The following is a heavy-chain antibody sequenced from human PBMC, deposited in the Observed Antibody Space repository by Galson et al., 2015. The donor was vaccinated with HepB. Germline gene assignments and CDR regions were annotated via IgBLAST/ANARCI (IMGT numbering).Heavy chain of an antibody. CDR3: ARTYYYDSSGYSRRGVGAFDI. Sequence: LSLTCTVSGGSISSSTYYWGWIRQPPGKGLEWIGSIYYSGGTYYNPSLKGRVTISVDTSKNQFSLKLSSVTAADTAVYYCARTYYYDSSGYSRRGVGAFDIWGQGTMVTVSS. J-gene: IGHJ3*02. CDR1: GGSISSSTYY. CDR2: IYYSGGT. V-gene: IGHV4-39*07. D-gene: IGHD3-22*01.